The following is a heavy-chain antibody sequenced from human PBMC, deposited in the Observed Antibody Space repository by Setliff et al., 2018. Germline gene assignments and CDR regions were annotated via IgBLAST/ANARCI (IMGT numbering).Heavy chain of an antibody. Sequence: LSLTCTVSGYSISSGHYWGWIRQPPGKGLEWIGSISHSGSTYYNPSLRSRVTISLDTSKNRFSPKLTSVTATDTAVYYCAGGRRYDYGWDFDYWGQGTLVTVSS. CDR3: AGGRRYDYGWDFDY. D-gene: IGHD4-17*01. V-gene: IGHV4-38-2*02. CDR1: GYSISSGHY. J-gene: IGHJ4*02. CDR2: ISHSGST.